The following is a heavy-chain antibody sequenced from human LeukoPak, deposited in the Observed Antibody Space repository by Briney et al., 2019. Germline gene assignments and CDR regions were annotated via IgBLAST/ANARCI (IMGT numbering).Heavy chain of an antibody. J-gene: IGHJ4*02. V-gene: IGHV3-49*04. D-gene: IGHD5-12*01. CDR1: GFTFGDYA. CDR2: IRSKAYGGTT. CDR3: SRQIRATTDYFDY. Sequence: PGRSLRLSCTASGFTFGDYAMNWVRQAPGKGLEWVGFIRSKAYGGTTAYAASVKGRFTISRDDSKTIAYLQMNSLKTEDTGMYYCSRQIRATTDYFDYWGQGTLVTVSS.